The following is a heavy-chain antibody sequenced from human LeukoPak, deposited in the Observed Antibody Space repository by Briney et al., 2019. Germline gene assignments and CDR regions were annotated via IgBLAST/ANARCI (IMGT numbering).Heavy chain of an antibody. CDR2: INPDGSGK. J-gene: IGHJ4*02. D-gene: IGHD6-6*01. CDR3: ARGIHNSCDY. Sequence: PGGSLRLSCAASGFSFSSHWMNWVRQAPGKGLEWVANINPDGSGKYYVDSVKGRFSISRDSAKSSMCLQVDSLRAEDTAVYYCARGIHNSCDYWGQGALVTVSS. CDR1: GFSFSSHW. V-gene: IGHV3-7*05.